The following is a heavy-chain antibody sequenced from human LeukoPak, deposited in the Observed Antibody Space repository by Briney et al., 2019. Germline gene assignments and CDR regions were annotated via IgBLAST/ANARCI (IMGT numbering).Heavy chain of an antibody. J-gene: IGHJ5*02. CDR1: GYTFTGHY. CDR2: INPNSGGT. Sequence: ASVKVSCKASGYTFTGHYMHWVRQAPGQGLEWMGWINPNSGGTNYAQKFQGRVTMTRDTSISTAYMELSRLRSDDTAVYYCARGGYPPSSIAVVVAATGWDPFDPWGQGTLVTVSS. D-gene: IGHD2-15*01. CDR3: ARGGYPPSSIAVVVAATGWDPFDP. V-gene: IGHV1-2*02.